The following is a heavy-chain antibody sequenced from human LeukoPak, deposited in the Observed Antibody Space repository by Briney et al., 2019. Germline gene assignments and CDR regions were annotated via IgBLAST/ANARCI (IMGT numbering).Heavy chain of an antibody. CDR2: IYYSGST. V-gene: IGHV4-59*01. Sequence: PSETLSLTCTVSGGSLSSYYWSWVRQPPGKGLELIGYIYYSGSTNYNPSLKSRVTISVDTSKNQFSLKLSSVTAADTAVYYCARVYYYYYYGMDVWGQGTTVTVSS. J-gene: IGHJ6*02. CDR3: ARVYYYYYYGMDV. CDR1: GGSLSSYY.